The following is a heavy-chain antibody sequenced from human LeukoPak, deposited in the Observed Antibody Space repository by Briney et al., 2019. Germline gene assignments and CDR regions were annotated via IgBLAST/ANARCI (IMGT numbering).Heavy chain of an antibody. Sequence: SQTLSLTCTVSGGSISSGGYSWSWIRQHPGKGLEWIGYIYYSGNTYYNPSLKSRVTISVDTSKNQFSLKLSSVTAADTAVYYCAGNRGYSYGQLDYWGQGTLVTVSS. V-gene: IGHV4-31*03. D-gene: IGHD5-18*01. CDR1: GGSISSGGYS. J-gene: IGHJ4*02. CDR3: AGNRGYSYGQLDY. CDR2: IYYSGNT.